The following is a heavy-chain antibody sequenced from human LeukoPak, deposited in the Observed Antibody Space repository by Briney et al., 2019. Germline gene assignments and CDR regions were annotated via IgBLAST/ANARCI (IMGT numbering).Heavy chain of an antibody. CDR1: GGSISSYY. CDR3: ARGVAAAPEYFQH. CDR2: IYYSGST. Sequence: SETLSLTCTVSGGSISSYYWSWIRQPPGKGLEWIGYIYYSGSTNYNPSLKSRVTISVDTSKNQFSLELSSVTAADTAVYYCARGVAAAPEYFQHWGQGTLVTVSS. J-gene: IGHJ1*01. D-gene: IGHD6-13*01. V-gene: IGHV4-59*01.